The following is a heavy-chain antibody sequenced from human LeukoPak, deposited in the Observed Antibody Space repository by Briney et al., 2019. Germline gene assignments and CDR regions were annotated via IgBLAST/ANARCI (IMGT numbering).Heavy chain of an antibody. CDR3: ARDRIAAAGAYWYFDL. CDR2: IYYSGST. D-gene: IGHD6-13*01. J-gene: IGHJ2*01. Sequence: SETLSLTCTVSGGSISSYYWSWIRQPPGKGLEWIGYIYYSGSTNYNPSLKSRVTISVDTSKNQFSLKLSSVTAADTAVYYCARDRIAAAGAYWYFDLWGRGTLVTVSS. CDR1: GGSISSYY. V-gene: IGHV4-59*01.